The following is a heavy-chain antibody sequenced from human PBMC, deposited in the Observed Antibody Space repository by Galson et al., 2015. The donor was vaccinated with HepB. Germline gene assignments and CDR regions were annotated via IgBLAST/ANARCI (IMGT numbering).Heavy chain of an antibody. CDR2: VVPIFGTA. CDR3: ARAYCGDDCYSSDY. CDR1: GGTFSTYG. D-gene: IGHD2-21*02. Sequence: SVKVSCKASGGTFSTYGINWVRQAPGQGLEWMGGVVPIFGTASYAQKFQGRVTITADESTSTAYMEMRSLRSDDTAVYYCARAYCGDDCYSSDYWGQGTLVTVSS. V-gene: IGHV1-69*13. J-gene: IGHJ4*02.